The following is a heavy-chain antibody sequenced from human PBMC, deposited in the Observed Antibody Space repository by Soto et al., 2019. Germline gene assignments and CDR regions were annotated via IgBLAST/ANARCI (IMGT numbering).Heavy chain of an antibody. CDR3: AQLGLMTFSHKHYFNH. Sequence: VGSLRLSCVASGFNFDNYGMSWVRQAPGEGLEWVSAIKNDGTSTYYAASVEDRFTISRDNSKNTLYLQLNSLRAEDTAVYYCAQLGLMTFSHKHYFNHWGRGTQVTVSS. CDR1: GFNFDNYG. J-gene: IGHJ4*02. CDR2: IKNDGTST. V-gene: IGHV3-23*01. D-gene: IGHD3-16*01.